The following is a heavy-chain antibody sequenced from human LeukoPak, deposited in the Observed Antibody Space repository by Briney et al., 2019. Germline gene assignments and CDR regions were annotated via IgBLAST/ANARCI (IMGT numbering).Heavy chain of an antibody. CDR3: ARAGSSSWYVQDY. J-gene: IGHJ4*02. D-gene: IGHD6-13*01. Sequence: PGGSLRLSCAASGFTFSYYYMSWIRQAPGKGLEWVSYISSSGSTIYYADSVKGRFTISRDNAKNSLYLQMNSLRAEDTAVYYCARAGSSSWYVQDYWGQGTLVTVSS. V-gene: IGHV3-11*01. CDR2: ISSSGSTI. CDR1: GFTFSYYY.